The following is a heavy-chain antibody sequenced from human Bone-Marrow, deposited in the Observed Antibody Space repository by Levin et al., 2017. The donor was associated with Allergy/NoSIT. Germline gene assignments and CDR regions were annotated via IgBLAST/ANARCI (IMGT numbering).Heavy chain of an antibody. Sequence: ASVKVSCKASGYTFTGYYIHWVRQAPGQGLEWMGWINPDSGGTNYAQEFQGRVTMTRDTSINTAYMELSRLRSDDTALYYCARDRFGDGLWYFDLWGLGTLVTVSS. CDR2: INPDSGGT. V-gene: IGHV1-2*02. J-gene: IGHJ2*01. CDR1: GYTFTGYY. D-gene: IGHD3-10*01. CDR3: ARDRFGDGLWYFDL.